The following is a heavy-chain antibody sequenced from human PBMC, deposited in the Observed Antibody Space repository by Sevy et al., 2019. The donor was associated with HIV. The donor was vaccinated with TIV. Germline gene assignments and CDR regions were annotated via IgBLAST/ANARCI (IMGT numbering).Heavy chain of an antibody. D-gene: IGHD2-2*01. CDR1: GFTFSSYS. V-gene: IGHV3-21*01. CDR2: ISSSSYI. J-gene: IGHJ4*02. Sequence: GGSLRLSCAASGFTFSSYSMNWVRQAPGKGLEWVSSISSSSYIYYADSVKGRFTISRENAKNSLYLQMNSLRAEDTAVYYCARDPGVVVPAAMAYYFDYWGQGTLVTVSS. CDR3: ARDPGVVVPAAMAYYFDY.